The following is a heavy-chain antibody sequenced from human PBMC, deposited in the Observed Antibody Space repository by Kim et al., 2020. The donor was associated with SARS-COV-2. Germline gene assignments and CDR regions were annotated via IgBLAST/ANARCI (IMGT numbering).Heavy chain of an antibody. V-gene: IGHV3-48*02. CDR2: IGITGSRI. J-gene: IGHJ6*04. CDR3: ARDHESPGDPVMDV. Sequence: GGSLRLSCAASGFNFKAYSFSWVRQAPGKGLEWISYIGITGSRIYNADSVKGRFTISRDSARNSVYLQMNDLRDEDTAVYYCARDHESPGDPVMDVWG. D-gene: IGHD3-10*01. CDR1: GFNFKAYS.